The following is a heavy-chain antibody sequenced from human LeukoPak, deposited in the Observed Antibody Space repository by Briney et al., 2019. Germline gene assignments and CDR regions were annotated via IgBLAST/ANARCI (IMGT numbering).Heavy chain of an antibody. CDR1: GFTLRSYW. CDR2: INSDGSST. D-gene: IGHD2-2*01. J-gene: IGHJ5*02. CDR3: ARVRGPAEIDP. Sequence: PGGSLRLSCAASGFTLRSYWMHWVRQAPGKGLVWVSRINSDGSSTSYADSVKGRFTISRDNAKNTLYLQMNSLRAEDTAVYYCARVRGPAEIDPWGQGTLVTVSS. V-gene: IGHV3-74*01.